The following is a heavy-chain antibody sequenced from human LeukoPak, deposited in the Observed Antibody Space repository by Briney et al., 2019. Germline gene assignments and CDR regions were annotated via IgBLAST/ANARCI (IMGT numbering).Heavy chain of an antibody. CDR1: GFTFSIFG. J-gene: IGHJ4*02. V-gene: IGHV3-23*01. CDR3: AKFPLAAAGTLDY. D-gene: IGHD6-13*01. CDR2: IVNSGSTT. Sequence: TGGSLRLSCAASGFTFSIFGMSWVRQGPGKGLEWVSGIVNSGSTTYYADSVKGRFTISRDNSKNTLYLQMNSLRAEDTAVYYCAKFPLAAAGTLDYWGQGTLVTVSS.